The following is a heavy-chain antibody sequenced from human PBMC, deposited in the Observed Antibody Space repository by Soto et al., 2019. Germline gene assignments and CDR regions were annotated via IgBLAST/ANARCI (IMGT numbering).Heavy chain of an antibody. V-gene: IGHV3-21*01. Sequence: EVQLVESGGGLVKPGGSLRLSCAASGFTFSSYSMNWVRQAPGKGLEWVSSISGSGNSIYSADSVKGRFTFSRDNAKNSLYLQMNSLRAADTALYYCARDVTLVRDHDAFDIWGQGTLVTVSS. D-gene: IGHD1-1*01. CDR3: ARDVTLVRDHDAFDI. J-gene: IGHJ3*02. CDR2: ISGSGNSI. CDR1: GFTFSSYS.